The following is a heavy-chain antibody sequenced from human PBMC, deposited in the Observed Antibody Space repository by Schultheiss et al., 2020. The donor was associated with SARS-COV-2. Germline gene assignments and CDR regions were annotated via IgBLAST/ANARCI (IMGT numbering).Heavy chain of an antibody. CDR1: GGSISRSNYY. Sequence: SQTLSLTCTVSGGSISRSNYYWGWIRQPPGKGLEWIGNVYYSGITYYHPSLESRVTMSVDTSKHQFSLKLSSVTAADTAVYYCYEYSYGYFSLYYYMDVWGKGTTVTVSS. D-gene: IGHD5-18*01. CDR3: YEYSYGYFSLYYYMDV. V-gene: IGHV4-39*01. CDR2: VYYSGIT. J-gene: IGHJ6*03.